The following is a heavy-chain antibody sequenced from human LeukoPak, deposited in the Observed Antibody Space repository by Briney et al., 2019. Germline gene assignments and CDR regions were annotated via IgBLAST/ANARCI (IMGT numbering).Heavy chain of an antibody. CDR1: GYTFTSYG. D-gene: IGHD3-9*01. J-gene: IGHJ5*02. V-gene: IGHV1-18*04. CDR2: ISAYNGNT. Sequence: ASVKVSCKASGYTFTSYGISWVRQAPGQGLEWMGWISAYNGNTNYAQKLQGRVTMTTDTSTSTAYMELRSPRSDDTAVYYCARDRDYDILTGFENWFDPWGQGTLVTVSS. CDR3: ARDRDYDILTGFENWFDP.